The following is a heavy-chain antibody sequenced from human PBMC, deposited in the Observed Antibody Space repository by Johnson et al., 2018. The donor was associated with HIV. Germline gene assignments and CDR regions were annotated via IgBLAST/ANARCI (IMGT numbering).Heavy chain of an antibody. CDR1: GFTVSSNY. Sequence: VQLVESGGGLVQPGRSLRLSCTASGFTVSSNYMSWVRQAPGRGLEWVAVIYSGGNTYYADSVKGRFTISRDNSKNTLFLQMNSLRAEDTAVYYCGKDIGDGYNRWGAFDGWGQGTMVTVSS. D-gene: IGHD5-24*01. CDR3: GKDIGDGYNRWGAFDG. CDR2: IYSGGNT. J-gene: IGHJ3*01. V-gene: IGHV3-66*01.